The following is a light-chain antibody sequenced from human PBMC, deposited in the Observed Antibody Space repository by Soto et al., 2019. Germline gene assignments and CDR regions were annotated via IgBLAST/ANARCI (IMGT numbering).Light chain of an antibody. CDR2: RAS. V-gene: IGKV1-5*03. J-gene: IGKJ2*01. CDR1: QTINDW. CDR3: QQYTSYSYT. Sequence: DIQMTQSPSTLSASVGDRVTIACRASQTINDWLAWYQQKPGKAPNLLIYRASNLQSGVPSRFSGSGSGTEFTLTISSLQPDDFATYYCQQYTSYSYTFGQGTKLEIK.